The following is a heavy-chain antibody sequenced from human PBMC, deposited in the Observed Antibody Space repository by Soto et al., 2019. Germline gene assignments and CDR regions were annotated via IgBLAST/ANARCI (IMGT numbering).Heavy chain of an antibody. V-gene: IGHV3-30-3*01. CDR2: ISYDGSNK. CDR3: ARDPYYDFWSGYYYYYYYGMDV. J-gene: IGHJ6*02. D-gene: IGHD3-3*01. CDR1: GFTFSSYA. Sequence: QVQLVESGGGVVQPGRSLRLSCAASGFTFSSYAMHWVRQAPGKGLEWVAVISYDGSNKYYPDSVKGRFTISRDNSKNTVYLQMNSLRAEVTAVYYCARDPYYDFWSGYYYYYYYGMDVWGQGTTVTVSS.